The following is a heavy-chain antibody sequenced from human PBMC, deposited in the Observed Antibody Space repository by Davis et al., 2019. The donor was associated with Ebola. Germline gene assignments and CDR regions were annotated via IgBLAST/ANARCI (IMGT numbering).Heavy chain of an antibody. J-gene: IGHJ4*02. CDR1: GFTFSSYW. CDR3: ATTFGGPAAFNY. D-gene: IGHD3-16*01. CDR2: ISTDGRTT. V-gene: IGHV3-74*01. Sequence: HTGGSLRLSCAASGFTFSSYWMHWVRQAPGKGLLWVSRISTDGRTTTYAESVRGRITISRDNAKNTLYLQMNSVRAEDTAIYYCATTFGGPAAFNYWGQGTLVTVSS.